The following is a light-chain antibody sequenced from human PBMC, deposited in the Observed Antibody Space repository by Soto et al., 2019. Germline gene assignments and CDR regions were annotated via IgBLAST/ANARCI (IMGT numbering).Light chain of an antibody. Sequence: QSVLTQPASVSGSPGQSITISCTGTSSDVGGYNYVSWYQQHPGKAPKLMIYEVSNWPSGASNRFSGSKSGNTASLTISGLQAEDEADYYCSSYTSSSTVVFGGGTKLTVL. CDR1: SSDVGGYNY. CDR2: EVS. CDR3: SSYTSSSTVV. J-gene: IGLJ2*01. V-gene: IGLV2-14*01.